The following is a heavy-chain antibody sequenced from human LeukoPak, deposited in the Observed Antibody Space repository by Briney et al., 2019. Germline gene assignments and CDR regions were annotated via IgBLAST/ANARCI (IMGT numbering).Heavy chain of an antibody. D-gene: IGHD2-15*01. CDR2: ISSSGSTI. Sequence: GGSLRLSCAASGFTFSSYAMSWIRQAPGKGLEWVSYISSSGSTIYYADSVKGRFTISRDNAKNSLYLQMNSLRAEDTAVYYCARDQEAADFDYWGQGTLVTVSS. J-gene: IGHJ4*02. V-gene: IGHV3-11*01. CDR3: ARDQEAADFDY. CDR1: GFTFSSYA.